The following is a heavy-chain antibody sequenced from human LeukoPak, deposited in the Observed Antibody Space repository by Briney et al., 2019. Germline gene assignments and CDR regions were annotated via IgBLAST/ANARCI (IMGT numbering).Heavy chain of an antibody. CDR2: IKQDGSEK. J-gene: IGHJ6*02. Sequence: GGSLRLSCAASGFTFSNYWMSWVRQAPGKGLEWVANIKQDGSEKCYVDSVKGRFTISRDNAKNSLYLQMNSLRAEDTAVYYCARDRWELLSNSYHYCGLDVWGQGTTVTVSS. CDR1: GFTFSNYW. V-gene: IGHV3-7*01. D-gene: IGHD2-15*01. CDR3: ARDRWELLSNSYHYCGLDV.